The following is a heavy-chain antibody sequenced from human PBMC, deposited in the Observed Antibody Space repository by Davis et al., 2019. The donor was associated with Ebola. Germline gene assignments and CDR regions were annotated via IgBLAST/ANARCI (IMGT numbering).Heavy chain of an antibody. CDR3: AKRDDSSGYPYYFDC. J-gene: IGHJ4*02. CDR1: RFTFSSYA. CDR2: IGGSDGST. D-gene: IGHD3-22*01. Sequence: GGSLRLSCAASRFTFSSYAMSWVRQAPGKGLEWVSAIGGSDGSTYYADSVKGRFTISRDNSKNTLYLQMNSLRVEDSAVYYCAKRDDSSGYPYYFDCWGQGTLVTVSS. V-gene: IGHV3-23*01.